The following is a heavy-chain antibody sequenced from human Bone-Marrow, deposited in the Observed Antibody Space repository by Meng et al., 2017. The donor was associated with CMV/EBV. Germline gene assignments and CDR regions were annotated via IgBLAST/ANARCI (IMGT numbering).Heavy chain of an antibody. Sequence: SVKVSCKTSGGTFSSYVISWVRRAPGQGLEWMGGIIPTFDRTKYAQKFQGRLTIVADKATSTVYMEVCGLSSEDTAVYYCARETRRRFWRGQTGNGMDVWGQGTAVTVSS. CDR1: GGTFSSYV. CDR2: IIPTFDRT. V-gene: IGHV1-69*06. CDR3: ARETRRRFWRGQTGNGMDV. J-gene: IGHJ6*02. D-gene: IGHD3-3*01.